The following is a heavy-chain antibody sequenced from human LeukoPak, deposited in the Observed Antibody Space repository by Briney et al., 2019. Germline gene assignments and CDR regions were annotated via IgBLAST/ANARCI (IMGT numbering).Heavy chain of an antibody. D-gene: IGHD3-10*01. J-gene: IGHJ4*02. V-gene: IGHV1-2*02. CDR1: GYTFTGYY. CDR2: INPNSGGT. Sequence: ASVMVSCKASGYTFTGYYMHWVRQAPGQGLEWMGWINPNSGGTNYAQKFQGRVTMTRDTSISTAYMELSRLRSDDTAVYYCARERVMVRGVRYIHFDYWGQGTLVTVSS. CDR3: ARERVMVRGVRYIHFDY.